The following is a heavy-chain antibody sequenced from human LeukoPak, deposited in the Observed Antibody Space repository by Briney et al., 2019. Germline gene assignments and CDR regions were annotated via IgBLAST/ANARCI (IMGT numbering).Heavy chain of an antibody. CDR1: GFTFSSYE. CDR3: AELGITMIGGV. CDR2: ISRSGSTI. V-gene: IGHV3-48*03. Sequence: PGGSLRLSCAASGFTFSSYEMNWVRQAPGKGLEWVSYISRSGSTIYYADSVKGRFTIPRDNAKNSLYLQMDSLRAEDTAVYYCAELGITMIGGVWGKGTTVTISS. J-gene: IGHJ6*04. D-gene: IGHD3-10*02.